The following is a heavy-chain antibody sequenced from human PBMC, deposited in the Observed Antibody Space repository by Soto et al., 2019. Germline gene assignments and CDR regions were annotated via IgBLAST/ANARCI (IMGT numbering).Heavy chain of an antibody. CDR3: ARLRGNSWLDS. CDR1: GDSVSTNSAT. D-gene: IGHD4-4*01. V-gene: IGHV6-1*01. Sequence: QIHLQQSGPGLVKPSQTLSLTCAISGDSVSTNSATWDWIRQSPSIGLEWLGRTYYRSNWYTDYVVSVNGRINIAPDTSNNHLALKLKSVTPDDTAVYYCARLRGNSWLDSWGQGTLVTVSS. J-gene: IGHJ5*01. CDR2: TYYRSNWYT.